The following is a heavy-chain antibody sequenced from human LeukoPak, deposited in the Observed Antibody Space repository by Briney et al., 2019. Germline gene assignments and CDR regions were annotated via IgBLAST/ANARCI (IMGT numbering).Heavy chain of an antibody. CDR3: ARVMGSSWYRDAFDI. J-gene: IGHJ3*02. Sequence: ASVKVSCKASGGTFSSYAISWVRQAPGQGLEWMGGIIPIFGTANYAQKFQGRVTITADKSTSTAYMELSSLRSEDTAVYYCARVMGSSWYRDAFDIWGQGTMVTVSS. V-gene: IGHV1-69*06. D-gene: IGHD6-13*01. CDR2: IIPIFGTA. CDR1: GGTFSSYA.